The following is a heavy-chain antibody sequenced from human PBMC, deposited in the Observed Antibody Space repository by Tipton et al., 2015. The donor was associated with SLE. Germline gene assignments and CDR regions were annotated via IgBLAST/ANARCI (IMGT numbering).Heavy chain of an antibody. V-gene: IGHV4-34*01. J-gene: IGHJ4*02. CDR1: GGSFSGYY. CDR2: INHSGST. D-gene: IGHD6-19*01. Sequence: LRLSCAVYGGSFSGYYWSWIRQPPGKGLEWIGEINHSGSTNYNPSLKSRVTISVDTSKNQFSLKLSSVTAADTAVYYCARRPPVAGTYYFDYWGQGTLVTVSS. CDR3: ARRPPVAGTYYFDY.